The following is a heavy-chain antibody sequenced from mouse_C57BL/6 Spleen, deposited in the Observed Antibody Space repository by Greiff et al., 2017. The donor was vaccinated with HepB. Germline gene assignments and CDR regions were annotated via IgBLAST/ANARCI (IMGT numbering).Heavy chain of an antibody. J-gene: IGHJ2*01. D-gene: IGHD1-1*01. V-gene: IGHV1-54*01. CDR1: GYAFTNYL. Sequence: VQLQESGAELVRPGTSVKVSCKASGYAFTNYLIEWVKQRPGQGLEWIGVINPGSGGTNYNEKFKGKATLTADKSSSTAYMQLSSLTSEDSAVYFCARPNYYGSRGDYWGQGTTLTVSS. CDR3: ARPNYYGSRGDY. CDR2: INPGSGGT.